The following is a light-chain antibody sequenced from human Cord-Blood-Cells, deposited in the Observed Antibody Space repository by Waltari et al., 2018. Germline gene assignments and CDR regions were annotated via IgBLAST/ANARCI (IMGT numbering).Light chain of an antibody. CDR3: SSYTSSSTLV. J-gene: IGLJ1*01. V-gene: IGLV2-14*03. CDR1: SSDVGGYNY. Sequence: QSALTQPASLSGSPGQSITISCPGTSSDVGGYNYVSWYQQHPGKAPKLMIYDVSNRPSGVSNRFSGSKSGNTASLTISGLKAEDEADYYCSSYTSSSTLVFGTGTKVTVL. CDR2: DVS.